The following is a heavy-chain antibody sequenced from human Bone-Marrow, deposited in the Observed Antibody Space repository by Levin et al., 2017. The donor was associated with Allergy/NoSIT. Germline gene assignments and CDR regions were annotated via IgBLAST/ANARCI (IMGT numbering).Heavy chain of an antibody. J-gene: IGHJ3*02. CDR1: GYTFINYA. Sequence: ASVKVSCKASGYTFINYAIHWVRQAPGQGLEWMGWINTGNSNTKYSQKFQGRVSITRDTSASTAYMELSSLTSEDTAVYYCGRDVEYTSGWFGGFDSCGQGTMVTVSS. CDR2: INTGNSNT. D-gene: IGHD6-19*01. CDR3: GRDVEYTSGWFGGFDS. V-gene: IGHV1-3*04.